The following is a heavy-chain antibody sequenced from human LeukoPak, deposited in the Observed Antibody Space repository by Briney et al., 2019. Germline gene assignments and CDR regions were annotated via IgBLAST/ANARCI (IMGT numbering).Heavy chain of an antibody. CDR1: GFTFSSYA. J-gene: IGHJ3*02. CDR3: ARSENYDFWSGYPGVAFDI. Sequence: PGGSLRLSFAASGFTFSSYAMSWVRQAPGKGLEWVSGISGSGGSTYYADSVKGRFTISRDNSKNTLYLQMNSLRAEDTAVYYCARSENYDFWSGYPGVAFDIWGQGTMVTVSS. V-gene: IGHV3-23*01. CDR2: ISGSGGST. D-gene: IGHD3-3*01.